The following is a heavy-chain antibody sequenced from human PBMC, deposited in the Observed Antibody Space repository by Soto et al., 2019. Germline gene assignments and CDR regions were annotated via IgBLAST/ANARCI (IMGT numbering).Heavy chain of an antibody. CDR3: VRGMNPLF. J-gene: IGHJ4*01. CDR2: ISISSSDR. Sequence: GGSLRLSCAASGFTLRTYTMNWVRQAPGKGLEWVSSISISSSDRYYADSVGGRFTISRDNAKNELYLQMNSLRADDTAVYFCVRGMNPLFGGQGTLVTVSS. V-gene: IGHV3-21*06. CDR1: GFTLRTYT.